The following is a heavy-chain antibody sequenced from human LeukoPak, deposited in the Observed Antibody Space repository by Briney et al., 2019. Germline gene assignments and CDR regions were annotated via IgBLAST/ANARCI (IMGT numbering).Heavy chain of an antibody. D-gene: IGHD3-22*01. CDR1: GGSFSGYY. J-gene: IGHJ2*01. CDR3: ARGPSGYYYDSSGYLRYWYFDL. Sequence: PPETLSLTCAVYGGSFSGYYWSWIRQPPGKGLKWIGEINHSGSTNYNPSLKSRVTISVDTSKNQFSLKLSSVTAADTAVYYCARGPSGYYYDSSGYLRYWYFDLWGRGTLVTVSS. CDR2: INHSGST. V-gene: IGHV4-34*01.